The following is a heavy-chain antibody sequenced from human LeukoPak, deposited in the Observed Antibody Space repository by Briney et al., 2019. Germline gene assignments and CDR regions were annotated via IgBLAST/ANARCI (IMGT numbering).Heavy chain of an antibody. CDR3: ASSRSSWLPDDY. D-gene: IGHD6-13*01. CDR2: ISAYNGNT. J-gene: IGHJ4*02. V-gene: IGHV1-18*01. CDR1: GYTSTSYG. Sequence: GASVKVSCKASGYTSTSYGISWVRQAPGQGLEWMGWISAYNGNTNYAQKLQGRVTMTTDTSTSTAYMELRSLRSDDTAVYYCASSRSSWLPDDYWGQGTLVTVSS.